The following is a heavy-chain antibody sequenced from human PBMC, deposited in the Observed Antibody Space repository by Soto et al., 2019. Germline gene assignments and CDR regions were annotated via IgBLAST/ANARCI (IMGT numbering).Heavy chain of an antibody. CDR1: GYTFTSYY. D-gene: IGHD6-19*01. Sequence: ASVKVSCKASGYTFTSYYMHWVRQAPGQGLEWMGIINPSGGSTSYAQKFQGRVTMTRDTSTSTVYMELSSLRSEDTAVYYCARVGSGWYVFEYYYYGMDVWGQGTTVTSP. J-gene: IGHJ6*02. V-gene: IGHV1-46*01. CDR3: ARVGSGWYVFEYYYYGMDV. CDR2: INPSGGST.